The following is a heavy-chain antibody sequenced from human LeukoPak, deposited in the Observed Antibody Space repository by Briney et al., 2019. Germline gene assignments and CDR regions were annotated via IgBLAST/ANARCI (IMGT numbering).Heavy chain of an antibody. V-gene: IGHV3-30*02. Sequence: PGGSLRLSCAASGFTFSRYGIHWVRQAPGKGLEWVAFIRYDGNNKYYADSVKGRFTISRDNSKNTLYLQMNSLRTVDTAVYYCARDSETYCSTTSCRHFDYWGQGTLVTVSS. CDR1: GFTFSRYG. D-gene: IGHD2-2*01. CDR2: IRYDGNNK. J-gene: IGHJ4*02. CDR3: ARDSETYCSTTSCRHFDY.